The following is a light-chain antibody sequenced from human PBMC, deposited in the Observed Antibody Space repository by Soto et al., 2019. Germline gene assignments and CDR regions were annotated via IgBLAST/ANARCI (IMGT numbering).Light chain of an antibody. CDR2: RDN. V-gene: IGLV1-47*01. J-gene: IGLJ2*01. CDR1: RSNLGRNY. Sequence: QSVLTQTPSVSGTPGQRVNISCSGRRSNLGRNYVYWYHQFPGTAPNLLIYRDNERPSGVPDRFSGSKSGTSASLAISGLRAGEEEGYHCATWDDSRGGPVVGGGTKLTVL. CDR3: ATWDDSRGGPV.